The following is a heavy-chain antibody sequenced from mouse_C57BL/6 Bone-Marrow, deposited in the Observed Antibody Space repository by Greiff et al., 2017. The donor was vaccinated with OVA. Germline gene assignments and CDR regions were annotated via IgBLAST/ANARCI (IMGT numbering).Heavy chain of an antibody. J-gene: IGHJ2*01. CDR2: IHPNSGST. Sequence: QVQLQQPGAELVKPGASVKLPCKASGYTFTSYWMHWVKQRPGQGLEWIGMIHPNSGSTNYNEKFKSKATLTVDKSSSTAYMQLSSLTSEDSAVYYCARLRRYYFDYWGQGTTLTVSS. CDR3: ARLRRYYFDY. CDR1: GYTFTSYW. D-gene: IGHD1-1*01. V-gene: IGHV1-64*01.